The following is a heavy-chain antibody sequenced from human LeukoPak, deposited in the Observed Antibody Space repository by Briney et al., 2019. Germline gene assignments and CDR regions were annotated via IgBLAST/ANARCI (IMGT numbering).Heavy chain of an antibody. J-gene: IGHJ4*02. CDR2: ISGSGGNT. D-gene: IGHD2-15*01. V-gene: IGHV3-23*01. CDR1: GFTVSSIH. CDR3: AKDQGLGGGSVWGY. Sequence: GGSLRLSCAASGFTVSSIHMVWVRQAPGKGLEWVSAISGSGGNTYYADSVKGRFTISRDNSKNMLYLQMNSLRVEDTAVYYCAKDQGLGGGSVWGYWGQGNLVTVSS.